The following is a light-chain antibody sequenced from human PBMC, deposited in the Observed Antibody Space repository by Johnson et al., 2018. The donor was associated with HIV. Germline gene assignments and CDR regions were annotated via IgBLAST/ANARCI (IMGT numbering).Light chain of an antibody. CDR1: SSNIGNNY. J-gene: IGLJ1*01. CDR3: GTWDSSLSAGGV. Sequence: QSVLTQPPSVSAAPGQKVTISCSGSSSNIGNNYVSWYQQLPGTAPKLLIYDNNKRPSGIPDRFSGSKSGTSATLGITGLQTGDEAGYYCGTWDSSLSAGGVIGTGTKVT. V-gene: IGLV1-51*01. CDR2: DNN.